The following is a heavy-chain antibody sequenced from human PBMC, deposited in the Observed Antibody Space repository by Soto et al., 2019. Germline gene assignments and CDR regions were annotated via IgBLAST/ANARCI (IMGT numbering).Heavy chain of an antibody. D-gene: IGHD6-19*01. CDR3: ARDIAVAGTWFDP. CDR2: IKQDGSEK. V-gene: IGHV3-7*03. CDR1: GFTFSSYW. J-gene: IGHJ5*02. Sequence: GGSLRLSCAASGFTFSSYWMTWVRHAPGKGLEWVANIKQDGSEKYYVDSVKGRFTISRDNAKNSLYLQMNSLRAEDTAVYYCARDIAVAGTWFDPWGQGTLVTVSS.